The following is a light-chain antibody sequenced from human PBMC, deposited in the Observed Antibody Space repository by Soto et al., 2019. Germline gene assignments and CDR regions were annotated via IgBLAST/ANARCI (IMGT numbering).Light chain of an antibody. CDR2: GAS. J-gene: IGKJ1*01. CDR3: QQYGSSPPWT. CDR1: QSVSSSY. V-gene: IGKV3-20*01. Sequence: EIVLTQSPGTLSLSPGERATLSCRASQSVSSSYLAWYQQKPGQAPRLLIYGASSRATGIPDRLSGSGSGTDFTLTISRLEPEDFAGYYCQQYGSSPPWTFGQGTKVEIK.